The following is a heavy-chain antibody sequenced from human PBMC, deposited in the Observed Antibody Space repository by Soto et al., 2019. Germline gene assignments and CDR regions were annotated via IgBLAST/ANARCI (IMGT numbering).Heavy chain of an antibody. CDR2: IYYSGST. CDR3: ARHGFPIAVAGNFLDI. Sequence: QVQLQESGPGLVKPSETLSLTCTVSGGSISSYYWSWIRQPPGKGLEWIGYIYYSGSTNYNPSLKSRVTISVDTSKNQFSLKLSSVTAADTAVYYCARHGFPIAVAGNFLDIWGQGTMVTVSS. V-gene: IGHV4-59*08. CDR1: GGSISSYY. J-gene: IGHJ3*02. D-gene: IGHD6-19*01.